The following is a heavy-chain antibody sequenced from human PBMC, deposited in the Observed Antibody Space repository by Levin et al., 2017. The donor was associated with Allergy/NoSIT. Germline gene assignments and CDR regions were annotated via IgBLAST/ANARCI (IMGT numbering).Heavy chain of an antibody. Sequence: PSETLSLTCTVSGGSISSYYWSWIRQPPGKGLEWIGYIYYSGSTNYNPSLKSRVTISVDTSKNQFSLKLSSVTAADTAVYYCAGAAAGDDAFDIWGQGTMVTVSS. CDR3: AGAAAGDDAFDI. CDR1: GGSISSYY. V-gene: IGHV4-59*08. D-gene: IGHD6-13*01. J-gene: IGHJ3*02. CDR2: IYYSGST.